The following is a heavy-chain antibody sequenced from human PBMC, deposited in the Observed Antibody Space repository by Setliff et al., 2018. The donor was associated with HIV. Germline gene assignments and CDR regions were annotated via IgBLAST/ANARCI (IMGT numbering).Heavy chain of an antibody. CDR2: IHYSVNT. V-gene: IGHV4-30-4*01. D-gene: IGHD3-22*01. CDR1: GGSVSSSDYY. Sequence: SETLSLTCTVSGGSVSSSDYYWNWIRQPPGKGLEWIGHIHYSVNTYYNPSLKSRVLISVDTSKNQFPLRLSSVTAADTAGYYCVRETGQYYYDKSGYYYAYDFDHWGQGTLVTVSS. J-gene: IGHJ4*02. CDR3: VRETGQYYYDKSGYYYAYDFDH.